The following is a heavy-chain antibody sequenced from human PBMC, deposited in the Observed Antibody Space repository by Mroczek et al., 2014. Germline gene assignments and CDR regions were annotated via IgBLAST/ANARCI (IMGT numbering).Heavy chain of an antibody. CDR3: ARPADVDTAMVTAYFDY. V-gene: IGHV1-46*03. Sequence: QVQLVESGAEVKKPGASVKVSCKASGYTFTSYYMHWVRQAPGQGLEWMGIINPSGGSTSYAQKFQGRVTMTRDTSTSTVYMELSSLRSEDTAVYYCARPADVDTAMVTAYFDYWGQGTLVTVSS. J-gene: IGHJ4*02. CDR1: GYTFTSYY. CDR2: INPSGGST. D-gene: IGHD5-18*01.